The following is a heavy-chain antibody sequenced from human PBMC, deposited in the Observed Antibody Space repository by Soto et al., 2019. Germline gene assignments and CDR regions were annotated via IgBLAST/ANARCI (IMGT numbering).Heavy chain of an antibody. CDR3: ARVVKVRGYYFDY. V-gene: IGHV4-31*03. D-gene: IGHD3-10*01. CDR2: IYYSGST. J-gene: IGHJ4*02. Sequence: SETLSLTCTVSGGSISSGGYYWSWIRQHPGKGLEWIGYIYYSGSTYYNPSLKSRVTISVDTSKNQFSLKLSSVTAADTAVYYCARVVKVRGYYFDYWGQGTLVTVSS. CDR1: GGSISSGGYY.